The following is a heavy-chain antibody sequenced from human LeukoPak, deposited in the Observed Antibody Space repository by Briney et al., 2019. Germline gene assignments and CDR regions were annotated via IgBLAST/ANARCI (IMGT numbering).Heavy chain of an antibody. D-gene: IGHD6-19*01. J-gene: IGHJ4*02. CDR3: ARLGGEGIALAGTFDY. V-gene: IGHV4-59*01. CDR1: GSSISSYY. CDR2: IYYSGST. Sequence: PSETLSLTCTVSGSSISSYYWSWIRQPPGKGLEWIGYIYYSGSTDYNPSLKSRVTISVDTSKNQFSLNLSSVTAADTAVYYCARLGGEGIALAGTFDYWGQGTLVTVSS.